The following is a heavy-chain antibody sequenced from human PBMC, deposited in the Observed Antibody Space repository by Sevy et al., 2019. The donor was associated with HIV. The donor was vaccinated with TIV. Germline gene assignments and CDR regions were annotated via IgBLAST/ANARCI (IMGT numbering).Heavy chain of an antibody. Sequence: SETLSLTCTVSDGSISSSSYYWGWIRQPPGKGLEWIGSIYYSGSTYYNPSLKSRVTISVDTSKNQFSLKLSSVTAADTAVYYCARPRGAMAGYYFDYWGQGTLVTVSS. V-gene: IGHV4-39*01. J-gene: IGHJ4*02. CDR3: ARPRGAMAGYYFDY. CDR2: IYYSGST. D-gene: IGHD3-10*01. CDR1: DGSISSSSYY.